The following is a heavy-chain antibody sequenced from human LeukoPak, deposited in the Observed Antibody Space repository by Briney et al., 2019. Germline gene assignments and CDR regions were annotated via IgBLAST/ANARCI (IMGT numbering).Heavy chain of an antibody. CDR3: ARDRHYDPSAPAIAFDY. CDR1: GYTCTGYY. CDR2: IIAYNGNT. D-gene: IGHD3-3*01. Sequence: ASVKVSCKASGYTCTGYYMHWGRQAPGQGLEWMGWIIAYNGNTNYAQKPQGRVTMTTDTSTSPAYMELRSLRSDDTAVYYCARDRHYDPSAPAIAFDYWGQGTLVTVSS. J-gene: IGHJ4*02. V-gene: IGHV1-18*04.